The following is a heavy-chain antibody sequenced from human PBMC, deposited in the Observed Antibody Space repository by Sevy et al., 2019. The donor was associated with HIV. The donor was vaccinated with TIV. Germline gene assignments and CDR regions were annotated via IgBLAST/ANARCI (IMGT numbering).Heavy chain of an antibody. CDR3: AKTYSDTTVDLYYYDS. J-gene: IGHJ4*02. Sequence: GGSLRLSCAASGFTFSSYGMHWVRQAPGKGLEWVALISGDGGNTYYAGSVRGRFTISSDIPKNTLYLKLKSLRADDTAFYYCAKTYSDTTVDLYYYDSWGQGILVTVSS. V-gene: IGHV3-30*18. CDR1: GFTFSSYG. D-gene: IGHD5-18*01. CDR2: ISGDGGNT.